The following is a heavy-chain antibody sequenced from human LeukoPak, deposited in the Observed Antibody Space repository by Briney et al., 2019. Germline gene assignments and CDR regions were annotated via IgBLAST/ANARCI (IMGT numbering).Heavy chain of an antibody. J-gene: IGHJ4*02. V-gene: IGHV1-8*01. Sequence: GASVKVSCKASGYTFTSYDINWVRQATGQGLEWMGWMNPNSGNTGYAQKFQGRVTITRNTSISTAYMELSSLRSEDTAVYYCARAGGLRRGIRFDYWGQGTLVTVSS. CDR2: MNPNSGNT. CDR3: ARAGGLRRGIRFDY. D-gene: IGHD4-17*01. CDR1: GYTFTSYD.